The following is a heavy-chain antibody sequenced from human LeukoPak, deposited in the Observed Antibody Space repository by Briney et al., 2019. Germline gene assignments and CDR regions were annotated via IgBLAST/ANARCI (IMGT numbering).Heavy chain of an antibody. CDR1: GGSISSYY. CDR3: ARGYYDSSGYYKLGAFDI. J-gene: IGHJ3*02. D-gene: IGHD3-22*01. V-gene: IGHV4-59*01. Sequence: SSETLSLTCTVSGGSISSYYWSWIRQPPGKGLEWIGYVYYSGSTNYNPSLKSRVTISVDTSKNQFSLKLSSVTAADTAVYYCARGYYDSSGYYKLGAFDIWGQGTMATVSS. CDR2: VYYSGST.